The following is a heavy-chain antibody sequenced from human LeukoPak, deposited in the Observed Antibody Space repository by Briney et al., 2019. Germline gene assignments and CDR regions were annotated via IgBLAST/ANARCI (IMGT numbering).Heavy chain of an antibody. CDR2: IYYSGST. D-gene: IGHD1-14*01. Sequence: PSETLSLTCTVSGGSISSSSYYWGWIRQPPGKGLEWIGGIYYSGSTYYNPSLKSRVTISVDTSKNQFSLKLSSVTAADTAVYYCARAGTEREAFDYWGQGTLVTVSS. CDR1: GGSISSSSYY. J-gene: IGHJ4*02. CDR3: ARAGTEREAFDY. V-gene: IGHV4-39*07.